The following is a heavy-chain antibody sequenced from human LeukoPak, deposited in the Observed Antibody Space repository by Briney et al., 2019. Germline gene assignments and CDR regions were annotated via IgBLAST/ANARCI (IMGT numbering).Heavy chain of an antibody. CDR3: ATYYRGVGGRGY. Sequence: SETLSLTCTVSGDSISGQHLTWIRQPPGKGLEWIGQIYYSGTTHYNPALQSRVTMSLDTSKNQFSLKVTSVTAADTAVYFCATYYRGVGGRGYWGQGTLVTVSS. J-gene: IGHJ4*02. CDR1: GDSISGQH. D-gene: IGHD4-23*01. V-gene: IGHV4-59*11. CDR2: IYYSGTT.